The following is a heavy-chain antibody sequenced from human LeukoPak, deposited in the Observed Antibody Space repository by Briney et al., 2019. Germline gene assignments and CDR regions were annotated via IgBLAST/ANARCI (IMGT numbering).Heavy chain of an antibody. Sequence: GGSLRLSCAASGFTFSSYWMHWVRQAPGKGLEWVTIIWYDGSSKSYADSVKGRFTISRDNSKNMLFLQMNSLRAEDTAVYYCARDSSSGYHFDYWGQGTLVTVSS. CDR3: ARDSSSGYHFDY. CDR1: GFTFSSYW. J-gene: IGHJ4*02. V-gene: IGHV3-33*08. CDR2: IWYDGSSK. D-gene: IGHD6-19*01.